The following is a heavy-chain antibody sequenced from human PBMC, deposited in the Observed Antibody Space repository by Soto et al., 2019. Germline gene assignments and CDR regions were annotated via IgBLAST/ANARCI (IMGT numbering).Heavy chain of an antibody. CDR1: GYSFAGFW. V-gene: IGHV5-10-1*01. CDR3: ARQIYDSDTGPNFQYYFDS. CDR2: IDPSDSQT. J-gene: IGHJ4*02. D-gene: IGHD3-22*01. Sequence: GESLKISCKGSGYSFAGFWITWVRQKPGKGLEWMGRIDPSDSQTYYSPSFRGHVTISVTKSITTVFLQWSSLRASDTAMYYCARQIYDSDTGPNFQYYFDSWGQGTPVTVSS.